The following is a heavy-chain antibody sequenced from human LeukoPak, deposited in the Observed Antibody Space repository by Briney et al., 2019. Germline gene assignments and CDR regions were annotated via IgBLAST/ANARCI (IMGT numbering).Heavy chain of an antibody. Sequence: ASVKVSCKASGYTFSHYYIHWVRQAPGQGLEWMGWINPNSGGTNYAQNFQGRVTMTRDTSIITAYMELSSLRSDDTAVYFCARGSYDSSDYEYFQHWGQGTLVTVSS. V-gene: IGHV1-2*02. J-gene: IGHJ1*01. D-gene: IGHD3-22*01. CDR1: GYTFSHYY. CDR3: ARGSYDSSDYEYFQH. CDR2: INPNSGGT.